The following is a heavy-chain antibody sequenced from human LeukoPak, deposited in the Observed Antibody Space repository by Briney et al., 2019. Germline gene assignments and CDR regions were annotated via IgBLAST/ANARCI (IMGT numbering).Heavy chain of an antibody. CDR3: ARDITIFGRGDAFDI. CDR2: IYHSGST. CDR1: GGSISSSNW. Sequence: SGTLSLTCAVSGGSISSSNWWTWVRQSPGKGLEWIGEIYHSGSTNYNPSLKSRITISVDTSKNQFSLKLSSVTAADTAVYYCARDITIFGRGDAFDIWGQGTMVTVSS. J-gene: IGHJ3*02. D-gene: IGHD3-3*01. V-gene: IGHV4-4*02.